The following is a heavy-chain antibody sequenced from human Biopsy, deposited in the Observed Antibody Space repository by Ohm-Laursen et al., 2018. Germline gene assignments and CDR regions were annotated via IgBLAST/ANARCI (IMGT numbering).Heavy chain of an antibody. D-gene: IGHD1-1*01. CDR3: AADINVWNVNY. J-gene: IGHJ4*02. CDR1: GYTLTELS. CDR2: FAPENGKT. V-gene: IGHV1-24*01. Sequence: ASVKVSCKVSGYTLTELSMHWVRQAPGKGLEWMGGFAPENGKTVYAQNFQARVSMTEDTSSDTAYMELRSLRSEDTAVYYCAADINVWNVNYWGQGTQVTVSS.